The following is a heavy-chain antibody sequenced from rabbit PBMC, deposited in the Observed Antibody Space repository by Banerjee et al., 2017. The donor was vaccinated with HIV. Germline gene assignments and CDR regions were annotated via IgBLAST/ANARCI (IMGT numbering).Heavy chain of an antibody. CDR2: INTGDGST. CDR1: GLDFSSSYW. CDR3: ARDLTGVTGWNFNL. J-gene: IGHJ4*01. Sequence: QEQLEESGGDLVKPEASLTLTCKASGLDFSSSYWIYWVRQAPGKGLEWIGCINTGDGSTYYASWAKGRFTISKTSWTTVTLQMTSLTAADTATYFCARDLTGVTGWNFNLWGPGTLV. D-gene: IGHD7-1*01. V-gene: IGHV1S45*01.